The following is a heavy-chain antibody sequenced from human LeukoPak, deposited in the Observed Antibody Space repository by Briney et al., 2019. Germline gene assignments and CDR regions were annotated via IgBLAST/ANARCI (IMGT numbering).Heavy chain of an antibody. CDR2: IYYSGST. CDR3: AREDVDTAMVGY. Sequence: PSETLSLTCTVSGGSISSGGYYWSWIRQPPGKGLEWIGYIYYSGSTYYNPSLKSRVTISVDTSKNQFSLKLSSVTAADTAVYYCAREDVDTAMVGYWGQGTLVTVSS. V-gene: IGHV4-30-4*01. CDR1: GGSISSGGYY. J-gene: IGHJ4*02. D-gene: IGHD5-18*01.